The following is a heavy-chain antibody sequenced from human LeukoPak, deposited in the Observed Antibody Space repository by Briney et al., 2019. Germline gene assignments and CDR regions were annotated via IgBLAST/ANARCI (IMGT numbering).Heavy chain of an antibody. J-gene: IGHJ1*01. CDR3: ARGLNWNYSFFQH. Sequence: PSETLSLTCTVSGGSISSYYWSWVRQPPGKGLEWIGYIYYSGSTNYNPSLKSRVTISVDTSKNQFSLKLSSVTAADTAVYYCARGLNWNYSFFQHWGQGTLVTVSS. CDR2: IYYSGST. D-gene: IGHD1-7*01. CDR1: GGSISSYY. V-gene: IGHV4-59*12.